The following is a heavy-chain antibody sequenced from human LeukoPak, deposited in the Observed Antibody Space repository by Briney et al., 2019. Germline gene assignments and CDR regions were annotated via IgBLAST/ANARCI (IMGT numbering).Heavy chain of an antibody. J-gene: IGHJ5*02. CDR3: ARVGYRPPLRHGFDP. Sequence: SETLSLTCTVSGGSISSYYWSWIRQPPGKGLEWIGYIYYSGSTNYNPSLKSRVTISVDTSKNQFSLKLSSVTAADTAVYYCARVGYRPPLRHGFDPWGQGTLVTVSS. CDR1: GGSISSYY. D-gene: IGHD3-16*02. V-gene: IGHV4-59*01. CDR2: IYYSGST.